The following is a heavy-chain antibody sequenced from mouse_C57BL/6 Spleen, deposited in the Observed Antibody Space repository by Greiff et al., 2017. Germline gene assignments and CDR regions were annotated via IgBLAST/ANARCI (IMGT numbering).Heavy chain of an antibody. CDR3: AREKSSYLDY. V-gene: IGHV3-6*01. CDR1: GYSITSGYY. Sequence: EVQRVESGPGLVKPSQSLSLTCSVTGYSITSGYYWNWIRQFPGNKLEWMGYISYDGSNNYNPSLKNRISITRDTSKNQFFLKLNSVTTEDTATYYCAREKSSYLDYWGQGTTLTVSS. D-gene: IGHD1-1*01. CDR2: ISYDGSN. J-gene: IGHJ2*01.